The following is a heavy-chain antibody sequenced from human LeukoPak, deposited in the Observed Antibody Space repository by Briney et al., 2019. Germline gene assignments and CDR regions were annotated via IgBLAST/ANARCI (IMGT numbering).Heavy chain of an antibody. V-gene: IGHV3-23*01. CDR2: ISGSGGST. J-gene: IGHJ2*01. CDR3: AKSPSIYWYFDL. Sequence: GGSLRLSCAASGFTFSSYAVSWVRQAPGKGLEWVSAISGSGGSTYYADSVKGRFTISRDNSENTLYLQMNSLRAEDTAVYYCAKSPSIYWYFDLWGRGTLVTVSS. CDR1: GFTFSSYA. D-gene: IGHD3-3*02.